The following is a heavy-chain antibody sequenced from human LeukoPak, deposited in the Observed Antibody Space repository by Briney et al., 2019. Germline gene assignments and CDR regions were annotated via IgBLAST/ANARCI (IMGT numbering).Heavy chain of an antibody. CDR3: AKLRDGYLYDAFDI. J-gene: IGHJ3*02. CDR2: ISGSSYYI. CDR1: GFTFSSYS. D-gene: IGHD5-24*01. Sequence: PGGSLRLSCAASGFTFSSYSMNWVRQAPGKGLEWVSSISGSSYYIYYADSVKGRFTISRDNAKNSLYLQMNSLRAEDTAVYYCAKLRDGYLYDAFDIWGQGTMVTVSS. V-gene: IGHV3-21*01.